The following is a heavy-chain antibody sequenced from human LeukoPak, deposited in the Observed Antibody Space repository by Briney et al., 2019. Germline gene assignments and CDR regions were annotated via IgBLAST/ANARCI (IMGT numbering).Heavy chain of an antibody. CDR2: ISSSSSYI. Sequence: GGSLRLSCAASGFTFSSYSMNWVRQAPGKGLEWVSSISSSSSYIYYADSVKGRFTISRDNSKNTLYLQMNSLRAEDTAVYYCARGDYYDSSGYYYAGLGYWGQGTLVTVSS. J-gene: IGHJ4*02. D-gene: IGHD3-22*01. CDR1: GFTFSSYS. V-gene: IGHV3-21*01. CDR3: ARGDYYDSSGYYYAGLGY.